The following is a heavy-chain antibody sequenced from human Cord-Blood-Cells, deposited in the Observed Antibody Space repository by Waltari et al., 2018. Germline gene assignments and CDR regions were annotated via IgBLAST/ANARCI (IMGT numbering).Heavy chain of an antibody. CDR2: IYHSGST. CDR3: ARDTGTIAAAGTIDY. J-gene: IGHJ4*02. Sequence: QVQLQESGPGLGKPSGTLSLTCAISGGSISSSNWRSWVRQPPGKGLEWIGEIYHSGSTNYNPSLKSRVTISVDKSKNQFSLKLSSVTAADTAVYYCARDTGTIAAAGTIDYWGQGTLVTVSS. CDR1: GGSISSSNW. V-gene: IGHV4-4*02. D-gene: IGHD6-13*01.